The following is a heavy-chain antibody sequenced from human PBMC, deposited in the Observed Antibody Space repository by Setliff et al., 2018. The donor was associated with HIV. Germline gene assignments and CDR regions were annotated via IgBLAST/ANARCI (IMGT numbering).Heavy chain of an antibody. CDR2: IYYSGST. CDR1: GGSIRSYY. CDR3: ARAGGGGRWLQLSYWYFDL. V-gene: IGHV4-59*01. Sequence: SETLSLTCTVSGGSIRSYYWSWIRQPPGKGLEWIGYIYYSGSTNYNPSLKSRVTISVDTSRNQFSLKLSSVTAADTAVYYCARAGGGGRWLQLSYWYFDLWGRGTLVTVSS. D-gene: IGHD1-1*01. J-gene: IGHJ2*01.